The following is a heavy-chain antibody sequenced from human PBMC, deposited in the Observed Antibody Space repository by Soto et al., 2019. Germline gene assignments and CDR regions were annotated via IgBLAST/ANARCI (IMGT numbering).Heavy chain of an antibody. D-gene: IGHD3-16*01. J-gene: IGHJ6*02. CDR3: ARWGDVLAYHSGMDV. CDR1: GYTFTSYG. CDR2: INGYNGNT. Sequence: QVQLVQSGAEVKKPGASVKVSCKASGYTFTSYGITWVRQAPGQGLEWLGWINGYNGNTNYAQKLQGRVTRTTNTSENTAYIEWRSLSSDGTDVYYCARWGDVLAYHSGMDVWGQGTTVTVSS. V-gene: IGHV1-18*01.